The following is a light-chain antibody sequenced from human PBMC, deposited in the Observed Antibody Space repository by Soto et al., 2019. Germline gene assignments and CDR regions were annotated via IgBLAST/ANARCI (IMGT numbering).Light chain of an antibody. V-gene: IGLV2-23*01. J-gene: IGLJ2*01. CDR2: EDS. CDR1: SSDVGSYNL. CDR3: CSYAGSSSWV. Sequence: QSALTQPASVSGSPGQSITISCTGTSSDVGSYNLVSWYQHHRGKAPKVIIYEDSKRPSGASNRFSGSKSGNTASLTISGLQAEDEADYYFCSYAGSSSWVFGGGTKLTVL.